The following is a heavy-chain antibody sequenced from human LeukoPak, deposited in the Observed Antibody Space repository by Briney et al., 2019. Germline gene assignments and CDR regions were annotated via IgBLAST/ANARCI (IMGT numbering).Heavy chain of an antibody. V-gene: IGHV3-64*01. CDR2: ISSNGGST. CDR3: ARVGRTAMAFDY. CDR1: GFTFSSYA. Sequence: RGSLRLPCAASGFTFSSYAMHWVRQAPGKGLEYVSAISSNGGSTYYANSVKGRFTISRDNSKNTLYLQMGSLRAEDMAVYYCARVGRTAMAFDYWGQGTLVTVSS. D-gene: IGHD5-18*01. J-gene: IGHJ4*02.